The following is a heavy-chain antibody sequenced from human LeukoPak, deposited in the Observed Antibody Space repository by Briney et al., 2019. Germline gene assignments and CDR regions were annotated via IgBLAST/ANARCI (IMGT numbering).Heavy chain of an antibody. D-gene: IGHD3-22*01. V-gene: IGHV4-31*03. Sequence: SETLSLTCTVSGGSISSGGYYWSWIRQHPGKGLEWIGYIYYSGSTYYNPSLKSRVTISVDTSKNQFSLKLSSVTAADTAVYYRARVRTYDSSGYYPQYYFDYWGQGTLVTVSS. CDR3: ARVRTYDSSGYYPQYYFDY. CDR1: GGSISSGGYY. J-gene: IGHJ4*02. CDR2: IYYSGST.